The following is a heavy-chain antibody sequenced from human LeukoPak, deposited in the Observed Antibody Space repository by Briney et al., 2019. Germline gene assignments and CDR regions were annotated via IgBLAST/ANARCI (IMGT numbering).Heavy chain of an antibody. J-gene: IGHJ4*02. V-gene: IGHV3-23*01. CDR1: GFTFSSYA. CDR3: AKGALYYYDSSDYYHDY. CDR2: ISGSGGST. Sequence: GGSLRLSCAASGFTFSSYAMSWVRQAPGKGLEWVSAISGSGGSTYYADSVKGRFTISRDNSKNTLYLQMNSLRAEDTAVYYCAKGALYYYDSSDYYHDYWGQGTLVTVSS. D-gene: IGHD3-22*01.